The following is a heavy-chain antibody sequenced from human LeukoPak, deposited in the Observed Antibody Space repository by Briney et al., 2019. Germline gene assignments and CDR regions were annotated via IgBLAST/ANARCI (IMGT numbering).Heavy chain of an antibody. CDR3: ARARTYSGYDGGYFFDY. V-gene: IGHV3-21*01. CDR1: GFTLSTYT. J-gene: IGHJ4*02. D-gene: IGHD5-12*01. CDR2: ISSSNSYM. Sequence: GGSLRLSCAASGFTLSTYTMHWVRQAPGKGLEWVSSISSSNSYMYYADSVKGRFTISRDNAKNSLYLQMNSLRAEDTAVYYCARARTYSGYDGGYFFDYWGQGTLVTVSS.